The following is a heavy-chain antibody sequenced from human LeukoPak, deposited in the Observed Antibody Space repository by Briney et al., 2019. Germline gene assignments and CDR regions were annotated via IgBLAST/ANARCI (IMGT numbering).Heavy chain of an antibody. D-gene: IGHD4-17*01. CDR2: INHSGST. Sequence: PSETLSLTCAVYGGSFSGYYWSWIRQPPGKGLEWIGEINHSGSTNYNPSLKSRVTISVDTSKNQFSLKLSSVTAADTAVYYCARRGSYGDYWRWFDPWGRGTLVTVSS. CDR3: ARRGSYGDYWRWFDP. J-gene: IGHJ5*02. V-gene: IGHV4-34*01. CDR1: GGSFSGYY.